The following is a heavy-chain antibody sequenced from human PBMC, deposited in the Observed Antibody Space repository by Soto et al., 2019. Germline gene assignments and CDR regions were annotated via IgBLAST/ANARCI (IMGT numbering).Heavy chain of an antibody. D-gene: IGHD4-17*01. CDR3: AKDYGDDYYYYGMDV. J-gene: IGHJ6*02. CDR1: GFTFSSYG. Sequence: QVQLVESGGGVVQPGRSLRLSCAASGFTFSSYGMHWVRQAPGKGLEWVAVISYEGSNKYYADSVKGRFTISRDNSKNTLYLQMNSLRAEDTAVYYCAKDYGDDYYYYGMDVWGQGTTVTVSS. V-gene: IGHV3-30*18. CDR2: ISYEGSNK.